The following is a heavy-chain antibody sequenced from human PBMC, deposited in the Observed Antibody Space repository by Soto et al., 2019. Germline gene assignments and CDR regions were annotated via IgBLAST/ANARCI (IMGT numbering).Heavy chain of an antibody. CDR3: ARDRTSAGGYRRRWLDP. V-gene: IGHV4-4*02. D-gene: IGHD5-18*01. Sequence: PWVTLSLTCAVSGGSVTSHNCWRWVRQPPGKGLEWIGEIYHSGGTNYNPSLKSRVTSSVDKSNNQFSLKLSSVTAADTAVYYCARDRTSAGGYRRRWLDPWGQGTLVTVS. CDR2: IYHSGGT. J-gene: IGHJ5*02. CDR1: GGSVTSHNC.